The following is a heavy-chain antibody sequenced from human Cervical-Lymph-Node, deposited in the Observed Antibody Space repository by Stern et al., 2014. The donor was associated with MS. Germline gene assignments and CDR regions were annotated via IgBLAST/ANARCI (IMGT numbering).Heavy chain of an antibody. D-gene: IGHD2/OR15-2a*01. Sequence: QVQLVQSGAKMKQPGASVRVSCKASGYDFTGFFIHWVRQVPGQGLEWMGRLNPNSDDPTYAQNFQDRVTLTRDTSIGTAYLELSRLTSADTAVYYCAREATRIIVGIDYWGQGTPVTVSS. CDR2: LNPNSDDP. V-gene: IGHV1-2*06. J-gene: IGHJ4*02. CDR1: GYDFTGFF. CDR3: AREATRIIVGIDY.